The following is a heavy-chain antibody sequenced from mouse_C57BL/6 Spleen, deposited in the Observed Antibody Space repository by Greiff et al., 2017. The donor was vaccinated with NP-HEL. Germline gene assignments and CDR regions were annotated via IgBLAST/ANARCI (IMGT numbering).Heavy chain of an antibody. CDR1: GFSLTSYG. D-gene: IGHD2-4*01. CDR2: IWSGGST. V-gene: IGHV2-2*01. J-gene: IGHJ2*01. CDR3: ARNDYDEYYFDY. Sequence: VKLVESGPGLVQPSQSLSITCTVSGFSLTSYGVHWVCQSPGKGLEWLGVIWSGGSTDYNAAFISRLSISKDNSKSQVFFKMNSLQADDTAIYYCARNDYDEYYFDYWGQGTTLTVSS.